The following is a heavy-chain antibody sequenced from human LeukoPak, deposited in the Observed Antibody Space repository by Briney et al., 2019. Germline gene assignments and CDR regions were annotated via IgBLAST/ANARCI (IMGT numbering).Heavy chain of an antibody. CDR2: IYHSGST. Sequence: SGTLSLTCAVSGGSISSSNWWSWVRQPPGKGLEWIGEIYHSGSTNYNPSLKSRVTISVDKSKNQFSLKLSSVTAADTAVYYCARESGTTAYYYYYYMDVWGKETTVTVSS. D-gene: IGHD4-17*01. J-gene: IGHJ6*03. CDR3: ARESGTTAYYYYYYMDV. CDR1: GGSISSSNW. V-gene: IGHV4-4*02.